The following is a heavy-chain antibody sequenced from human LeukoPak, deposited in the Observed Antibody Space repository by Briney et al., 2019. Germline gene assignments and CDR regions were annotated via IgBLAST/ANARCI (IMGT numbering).Heavy chain of an antibody. D-gene: IGHD3-3*01. CDR2: INPKTGGS. CDR3: ATLVSGINY. CDR1: GYSFTGYY. Sequence: ASVKVSCKTSGYSFTGYYMHWLRQAPGQGPEWLGRINPKTGGSNYAQKFQGRVTMTSDTSTTTAYMEVSRLNSDDTAVYLCATLVSGINYWGQGTLVTVSS. J-gene: IGHJ4*02. V-gene: IGHV1-2*06.